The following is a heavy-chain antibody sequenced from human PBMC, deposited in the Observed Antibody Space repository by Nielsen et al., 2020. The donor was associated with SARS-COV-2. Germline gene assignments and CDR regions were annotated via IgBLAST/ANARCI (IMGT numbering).Heavy chain of an antibody. Sequence: ASVKVSCKASGYSFTSYSISWVRQAPGQGLEWMGLISGYNGDTKYAQKFQGRVTITADESTSTAYMELTSLRSEDTAVYFCARSLRRIYYYLMDVWGQGTTVIVSS. CDR2: ISGYNGDT. J-gene: IGHJ6*02. CDR3: ARSLRRIYYYLMDV. V-gene: IGHV1-18*04. CDR1: GYSFTSYS. D-gene: IGHD3-16*01.